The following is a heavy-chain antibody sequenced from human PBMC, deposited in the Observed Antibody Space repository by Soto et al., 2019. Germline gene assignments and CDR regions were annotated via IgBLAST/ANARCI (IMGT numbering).Heavy chain of an antibody. J-gene: IGHJ4*02. CDR3: TTEYGIAAAGILAY. D-gene: IGHD6-13*01. CDR1: GFTFSNAW. Sequence: LRLSCAASGFTFSNAWMNWVRQAPGKGLERVGRIKSKTDGGTTDYAAPVKGRFTISRDDSKNTLYLQMNSLKTEDTAVYYCTTEYGIAAAGILAYWGQGTLVTVSS. CDR2: IKSKTDGGTT. V-gene: IGHV3-15*07.